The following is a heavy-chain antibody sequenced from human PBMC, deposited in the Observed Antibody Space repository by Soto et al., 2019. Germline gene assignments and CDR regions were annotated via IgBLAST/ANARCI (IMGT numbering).Heavy chain of an antibody. D-gene: IGHD2-2*01. J-gene: IGHJ5*02. Sequence: QVPLVQSGAEVKKPGASVKVSCKASGYTFTSYGITWVRQAPGQGLEWMGWISAYNGNTNYAQKLQGRVTMTTDTSTSTAYMELRSLRSDDTAVYYCARLGTRRGYCSSTSCLHWFDPWGQGTLVTVSS. V-gene: IGHV1-18*01. CDR3: ARLGTRRGYCSSTSCLHWFDP. CDR1: GYTFTSYG. CDR2: ISAYNGNT.